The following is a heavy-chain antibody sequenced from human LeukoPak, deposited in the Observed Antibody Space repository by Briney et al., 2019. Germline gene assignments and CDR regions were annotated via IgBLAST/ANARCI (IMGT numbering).Heavy chain of an antibody. D-gene: IGHD2-2*01. CDR1: GYTFTSYD. CDR3: ARVRRYCSSTSCLPFPNWFDP. J-gene: IGHJ5*02. Sequence: ASVKVSCKASGYTFTSYDINWVRQATGQGLEWMGWMNPNSGNTGYAQKFQGRVTMTRNTSISTAYMELSSLRSEDTAVYYGARVRRYCSSTSCLPFPNWFDPWGQGTLVTVSS. V-gene: IGHV1-8*01. CDR2: MNPNSGNT.